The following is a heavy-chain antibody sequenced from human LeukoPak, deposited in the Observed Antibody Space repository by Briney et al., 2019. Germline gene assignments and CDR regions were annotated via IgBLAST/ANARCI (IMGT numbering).Heavy chain of an antibody. V-gene: IGHV1-8*01. CDR3: AADLSNPRMGASYLDS. D-gene: IGHD3-16*01. Sequence: GASVKVSCKASGYTFTSYDINWVRQATGQGLEWMGWMNPNSGSTGYAQKFQGRVTMTRDTSITTVYMELSSLTSEDTAVYYCAADLSNPRMGASYLDSWGQGTLVTVSS. CDR2: MNPNSGST. J-gene: IGHJ4*02. CDR1: GYTFTSYD.